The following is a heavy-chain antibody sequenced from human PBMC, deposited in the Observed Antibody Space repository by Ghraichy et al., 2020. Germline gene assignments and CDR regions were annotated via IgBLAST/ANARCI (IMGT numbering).Heavy chain of an antibody. CDR1: GFTFSSYG. J-gene: IGHJ6*02. CDR3: ARERGGVATRPQDYYYYGMDV. V-gene: IGHV3-33*01. D-gene: IGHD5-12*01. Sequence: GESLNISCAASGFTFSSYGMHWVRQAPGKGLEWVAVIWYDGSNKYYADSVKGRFTISRDNSKNTLYLQMNSLRAEDTAVYYCARERGGVATRPQDYYYYGMDVWGQGTTVTVSS. CDR2: IWYDGSNK.